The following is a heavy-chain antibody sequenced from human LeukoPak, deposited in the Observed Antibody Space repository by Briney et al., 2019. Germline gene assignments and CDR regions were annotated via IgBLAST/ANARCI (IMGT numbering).Heavy chain of an antibody. V-gene: IGHV1-2*02. CDR1: GYTFTGYY. CDR3: ASPDRRDGYFFDY. Sequence: GASVKVSCKASGYTFTGYYMHWVRQAPGQGLEWMGWINPNSGGTNYAQKFQGRVTMTRDTSISTAYMELSGLRSDDTAVYYCASPDRRDGYFFDYWGQGTLVTVSS. D-gene: IGHD5-24*01. CDR2: INPNSGGT. J-gene: IGHJ4*02.